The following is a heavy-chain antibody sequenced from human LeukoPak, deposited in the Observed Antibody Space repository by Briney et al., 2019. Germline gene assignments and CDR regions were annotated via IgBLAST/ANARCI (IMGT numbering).Heavy chain of an antibody. D-gene: IGHD7-27*01. CDR1: GFTFSGSA. V-gene: IGHV3-73*01. CDR2: IRSKANSYAT. J-gene: IGHJ6*03. CDR3: TRHADWGSYYYYMDV. Sequence: GGSLRLSCAASGFTFSGSAMHWVRQASGKGLEWVGRIRSKANSYATAYAASVKGRFTISRDDSKNTAYLQMNSLKTEDTAVYYCTRHADWGSYYYYMDVWGKGTTVTVSS.